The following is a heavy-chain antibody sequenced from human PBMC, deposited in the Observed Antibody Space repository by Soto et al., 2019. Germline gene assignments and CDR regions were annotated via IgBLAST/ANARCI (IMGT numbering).Heavy chain of an antibody. Sequence: QVQLQESGPGLVKPSETLSLTCTVSGGSISSYYWSWIRQPPGKGLEWIGYIYYSGSTNYNPSLKSRVTISVDTSKNQCSLKLSSVTAADTAVYYCAREGYSSGYYYDYGMDVWGQGTTVTVSS. J-gene: IGHJ6*02. D-gene: IGHD3-22*01. V-gene: IGHV4-59*01. CDR2: IYYSGST. CDR3: AREGYSSGYYYDYGMDV. CDR1: GGSISSYY.